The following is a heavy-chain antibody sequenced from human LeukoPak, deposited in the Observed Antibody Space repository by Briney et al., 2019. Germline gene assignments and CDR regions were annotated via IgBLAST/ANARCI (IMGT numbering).Heavy chain of an antibody. Sequence: GGPLRLSCAASGFTFSSYAMSWVRQAPGKGLEWVSTISGSGGSTYYADSVKGRFTISRDNSKNTLYLQMNSLRAEDTAVYYCAKEIGGSITIFGVVNRAVDYWGQGTLVTVSS. CDR2: ISGSGGST. D-gene: IGHD3-3*01. J-gene: IGHJ4*02. CDR1: GFTFSSYA. CDR3: AKEIGGSITIFGVVNRAVDY. V-gene: IGHV3-23*01.